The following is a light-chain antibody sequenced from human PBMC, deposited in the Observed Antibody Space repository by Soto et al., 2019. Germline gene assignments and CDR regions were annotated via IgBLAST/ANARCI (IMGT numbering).Light chain of an antibody. CDR1: QGISTY. CDR2: DAS. J-gene: IGKJ4*01. Sequence: DIQLTQSPSFLSASVGPRLRITWRASQGISTYLAWYQQKLGTAPKVLIYDASKVHSGVPSRFSGSGSGTEFPLTISSLQPEDFATYYCQYYNNYPLTFGGGTKVDIK. V-gene: IGKV1-9*01. CDR3: QYYNNYPLT.